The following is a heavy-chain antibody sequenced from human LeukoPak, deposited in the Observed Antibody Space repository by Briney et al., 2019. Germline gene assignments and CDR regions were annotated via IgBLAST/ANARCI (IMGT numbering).Heavy chain of an antibody. D-gene: IGHD3-22*01. J-gene: IGHJ4*02. V-gene: IGHV4-39*01. Sequence: SETLSLTCTVSGGFIGSSSFYWAWIRQTPGKGLEWIGSLAYSGSTYYKSSLKSRVTLSVDAAKNQFSLNLTSVTAADTALFYCASSTSYYYDTSGYFKYWGQGILVTVSS. CDR3: ASSTSYYYDTSGYFKY. CDR2: LAYSGST. CDR1: GGFIGSSSFY.